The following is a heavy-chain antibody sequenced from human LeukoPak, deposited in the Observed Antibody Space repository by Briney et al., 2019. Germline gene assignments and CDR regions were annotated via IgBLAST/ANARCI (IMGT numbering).Heavy chain of an antibody. Sequence: PSETLSLTCTVSGGSISSSSYYWGWIRQPPGKGLEWIGSIYYSGSTYYNPSLKSRVTISVDTSKNQFSLKLSSVTAADTAVYYCAREVIAAPRRFDYWGQGTLVTVSS. CDR2: IYYSGST. CDR3: AREVIAAPRRFDY. V-gene: IGHV4-39*07. J-gene: IGHJ4*02. CDR1: GGSISSSSYY. D-gene: IGHD6-13*01.